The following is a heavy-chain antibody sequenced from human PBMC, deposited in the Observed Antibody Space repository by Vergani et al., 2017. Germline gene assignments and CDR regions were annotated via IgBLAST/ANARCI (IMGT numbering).Heavy chain of an antibody. J-gene: IGHJ4*02. Sequence: QVQVVQSGAEVKKSGASVKVSCKTSGYTFSNYYMHWVRQAPGQGLEWMGIINPSGGHTTYAQKFQGRVTMTRDTSTSTVYMELCSLRSEDTAIYYCARGDYGILTGYGYWGQGTLVTVSA. CDR3: ARGDYGILTGYGY. CDR2: INPSGGHT. D-gene: IGHD3-9*01. V-gene: IGHV1-46*03. CDR1: GYTFSNYY.